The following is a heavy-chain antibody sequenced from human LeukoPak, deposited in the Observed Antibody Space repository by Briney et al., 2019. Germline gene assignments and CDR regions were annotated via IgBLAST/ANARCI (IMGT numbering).Heavy chain of an antibody. CDR2: IYYTGTT. Sequence: SGTLSLTCTVSGGSIISGDYYWSWIRQPPGKGLECIGYIYYTGTTYYNPSLQGRVTISDDTSKNQFSLKLSSVTAADTAVYYCAMGAKPKDFDSWGQGTLVTVSS. V-gene: IGHV4-30-4*08. CDR1: GGSIISGDYY. CDR3: AMGAKPKDFDS. J-gene: IGHJ4*02. D-gene: IGHD4/OR15-4a*01.